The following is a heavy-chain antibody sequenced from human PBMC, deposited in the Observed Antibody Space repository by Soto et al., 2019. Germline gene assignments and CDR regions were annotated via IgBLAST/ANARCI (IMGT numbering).Heavy chain of an antibody. V-gene: IGHV5-10-1*01. CDR3: ARIGIGYCSSTSCYGNWFDP. Sequence: SLKISCKGSGYSFTSYWISWVRQMPGKGLEWMGRIDPSDSYTNYSPSFQGHVTISADKSISTAYLQWSSLKASDTAMYYCARIGIGYCSSTSCYGNWFDPWGQGTLVTVSS. J-gene: IGHJ5*02. CDR1: GYSFTSYW. D-gene: IGHD2-2*01. CDR2: IDPSDSYT.